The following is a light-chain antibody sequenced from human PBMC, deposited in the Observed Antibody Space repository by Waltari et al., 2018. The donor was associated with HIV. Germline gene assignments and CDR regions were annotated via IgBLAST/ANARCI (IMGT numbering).Light chain of an antibody. Sequence: QSVLIQPPSASGTPGQRVTISCSGSRSNVGSNTVNWYQQLPGTAPKLLIYTTDQRPSGIPDRFSGSTSGTSASLAISGLQSEDEADYYCAAWDDRLNGPVFGGGTKLTVV. J-gene: IGLJ2*01. CDR3: AAWDDRLNGPV. V-gene: IGLV1-44*01. CDR2: TTD. CDR1: RSNVGSNT.